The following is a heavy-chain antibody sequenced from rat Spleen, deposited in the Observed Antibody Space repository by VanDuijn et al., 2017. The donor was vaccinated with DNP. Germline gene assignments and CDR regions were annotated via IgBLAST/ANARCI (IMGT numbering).Heavy chain of an antibody. Sequence: EVQVVESGGGLVQPEGSLKLSCAASGFDFNTFAMSWVRQAPGKGLDWVASISIKTHNYATLYADSVKERFTLSRDDSQSMVYLQMNNLKTEDTATYFCTTWMHAWGQGTSVTVSS. CDR2: ISIKTHNYAT. V-gene: IGHV10-4*01. J-gene: IGHJ4*01. CDR1: GFDFNTFA. CDR3: TTWMHA.